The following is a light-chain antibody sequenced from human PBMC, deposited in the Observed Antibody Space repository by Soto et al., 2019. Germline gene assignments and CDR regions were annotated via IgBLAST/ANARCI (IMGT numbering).Light chain of an antibody. CDR2: KSN. Sequence: QSVLTQPPSASGTPGQRVTISCSGSSSNFASNSVYWYQQVPRTAPKLLIYKSNQRPSGVPDRFSGSKSGTSASLAISGLRSEDEADYYCVAWDDNLSCVLFGGGTKLTVL. V-gene: IGLV1-47*01. CDR1: SSNFASNS. CDR3: VAWDDNLSCVL. J-gene: IGLJ2*01.